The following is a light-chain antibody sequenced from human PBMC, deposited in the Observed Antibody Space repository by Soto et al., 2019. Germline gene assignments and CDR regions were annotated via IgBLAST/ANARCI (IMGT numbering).Light chain of an antibody. V-gene: IGKV3-15*01. CDR1: ERISTN. CDR2: SES. J-gene: IGKJ1*01. Sequence: EIVMTQSPVTLSVSPGESATIFCRASERISTNLAWYQQRPGQAPRLLIYSESTRATGVPARSSGSGSATEFTLTISSLQPEDFATYYCQQYGNWLTWTFGQGTRVEIK. CDR3: QQYGNWLTWT.